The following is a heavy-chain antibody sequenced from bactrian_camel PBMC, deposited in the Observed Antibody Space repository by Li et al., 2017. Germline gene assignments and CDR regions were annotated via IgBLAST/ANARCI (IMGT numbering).Heavy chain of an antibody. D-gene: IGHD7*01. CDR2: IPDAGGTT. CDR1: GFTFSSYW. V-gene: IGHV3S1*01. J-gene: IGHJ4*01. Sequence: HVQLVESGGGLVQPGGSLRLSCAASGFTFSSYWMAWVRQAPGKGVEWVSYIPDAGGTTSYADSVKGRFTISRDNAKNTEYLQMNSLKPEDSAVYYCVTGRFRSTPSTMGRGTQVTVS.